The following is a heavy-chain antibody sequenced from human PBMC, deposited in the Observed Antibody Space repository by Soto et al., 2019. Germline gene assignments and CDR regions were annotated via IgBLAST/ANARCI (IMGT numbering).Heavy chain of an antibody. V-gene: IGHV2-5*02. CDR3: AHLQLLACDY. CDR1: GFTLSTSEVG. Sequence: QITLKESGPPLVKPTQTLTLTCTCSGFTLSTSEVGVGWIRQPPGKALEWLALIYWDEDKRYSPSLKSRLTITNDTSKNQVVLTMTNMEPVDTATYYCAHLQLLACDYWGQGTLVTVSS. D-gene: IGHD2-2*01. J-gene: IGHJ4*02. CDR2: IYWDEDK.